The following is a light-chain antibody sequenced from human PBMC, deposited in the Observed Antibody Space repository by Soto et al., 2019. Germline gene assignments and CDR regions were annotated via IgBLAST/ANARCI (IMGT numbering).Light chain of an antibody. J-gene: IGKJ1*01. CDR2: GAS. V-gene: IGKV3-15*01. CDR1: ETVNKN. CDR3: QQYNKWPGT. Sequence: VMTQSPATLSVSPGERTTLSCRASETVNKNLAWYQQQPGQAPKLLMFGASTRATGIPARFSGGGSGTEFTLTISSLQSDDSAVYYGQQYNKWPGTFGQGTKVEI.